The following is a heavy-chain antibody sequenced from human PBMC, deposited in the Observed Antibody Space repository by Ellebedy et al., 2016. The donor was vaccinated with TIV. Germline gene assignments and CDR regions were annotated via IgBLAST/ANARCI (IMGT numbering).Heavy chain of an antibody. Sequence: GESLKISCAASGFTFSSYAMIWVRQAPGKGLEWVSTITGSGGSTYYADSVKGRFTISRDTSKNTLYLQMNSLGADDTALYYCAKYHQGNYYGVDVWGQGTTVTVSS. CDR1: GFTFSSYA. V-gene: IGHV3-23*01. CDR3: AKYHQGNYYGVDV. CDR2: ITGSGGST. J-gene: IGHJ6*02.